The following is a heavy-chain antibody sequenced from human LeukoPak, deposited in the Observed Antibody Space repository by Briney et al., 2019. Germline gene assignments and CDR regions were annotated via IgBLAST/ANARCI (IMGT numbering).Heavy chain of an antibody. Sequence: GGSLRLSCAASGFTFSSYEMNWVRQPPGKGLEWVSYISSSSSTTHYADSVKGRFTISRDNAKNSLYLQMNSLRDEDTAVYFCAKHYFYSYGSLDYWGQGTLVTVSS. CDR1: GFTFSSYE. D-gene: IGHD5-18*01. CDR2: ISSSSSTT. CDR3: AKHYFYSYGSLDY. J-gene: IGHJ4*02. V-gene: IGHV3-48*02.